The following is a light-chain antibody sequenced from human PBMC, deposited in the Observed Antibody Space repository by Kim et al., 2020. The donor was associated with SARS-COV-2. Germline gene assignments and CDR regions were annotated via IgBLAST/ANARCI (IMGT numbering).Light chain of an antibody. V-gene: IGKV1-33*01. CDR3: QQYDNLPSYT. J-gene: IGKJ2*01. CDR1: QDISNY. Sequence: ASVGDRVTITCQASQDISNYLNWYQQKPGKAPKLLIYDASNLETGVPSRFSGSGSGTDFTYTISSLQPEDIATYYCQQYDNLPSYTFGQGTKLEI. CDR2: DAS.